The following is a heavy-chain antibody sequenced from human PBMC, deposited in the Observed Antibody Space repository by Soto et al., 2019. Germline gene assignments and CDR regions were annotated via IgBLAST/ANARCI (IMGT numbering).Heavy chain of an antibody. CDR2: IWHDGSQK. CDR1: GFTFSNYD. CDR3: EGRDDPFHV. Sequence: QVQLVESGGGVVQPERSLRLSCVATGFTFSNYDIHWVRQAPGRGLEWVAVIWHDGSQKYSADSVRGRFTISRDNSKNTVYLQMNSLRAEDTAVYYCEGRDDPFHVWGQGTMVTVSS. J-gene: IGHJ3*01. V-gene: IGHV3-33*01.